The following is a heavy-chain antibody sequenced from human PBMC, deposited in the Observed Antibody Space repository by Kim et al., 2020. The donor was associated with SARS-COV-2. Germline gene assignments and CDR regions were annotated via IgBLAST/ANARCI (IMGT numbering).Heavy chain of an antibody. J-gene: IGHJ4*02. Sequence: NPSQQSRVTISVDASKNQFSLKLSSVTGADTAVDYCAREALELRSDALDYWGQGTLVTVSS. D-gene: IGHD1-7*01. CDR3: AREALELRSDALDY. V-gene: IGHV4-30-2*04.